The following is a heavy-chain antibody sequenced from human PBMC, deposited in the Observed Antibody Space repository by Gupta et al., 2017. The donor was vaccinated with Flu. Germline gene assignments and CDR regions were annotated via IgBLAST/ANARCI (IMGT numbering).Heavy chain of an antibody. J-gene: IGHJ6*02. V-gene: IGHV4-34*01. Sequence: VQLQQWGAGLLKPSETLSLTCAVYGGSFSGYYWSWIRQPPGKGLEWIGEINHSGSTNYNPSLKSRVTISVDTSKNQFSLKLSSVTAADTAVYYCARGRENIVVVPAAIDYYYYGMDVWGQGTTVTVSS. D-gene: IGHD2-2*01. CDR3: ARGRENIVVVPAAIDYYYYGMDV. CDR1: GGSFSGYY. CDR2: INHSGST.